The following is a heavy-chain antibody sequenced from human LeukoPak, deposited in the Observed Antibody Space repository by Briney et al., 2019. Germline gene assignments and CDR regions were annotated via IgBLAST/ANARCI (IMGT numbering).Heavy chain of an antibody. D-gene: IGHD3-3*01. CDR2: IRSKAYGGTT. J-gene: IGHJ4*02. CDR1: GFTFGDYA. CDR3: TRENDFWSRYYNLGAYYFDY. V-gene: IGHV3-49*03. Sequence: GGSLRLSCTASGFTFGDYAMSWFRQAPGKGMGWVGFIRSKAYGGTTEYAASVKGRFTISRDDSKSITYLQMNSLKTEDTAVYYCTRENDFWSRYYNLGAYYFDYWGQGTLVTVSS.